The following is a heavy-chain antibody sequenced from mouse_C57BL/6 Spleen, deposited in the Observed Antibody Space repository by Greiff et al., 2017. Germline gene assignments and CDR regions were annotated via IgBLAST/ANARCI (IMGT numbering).Heavy chain of an antibody. V-gene: IGHV5-16*01. Sequence: DVMLVESEGGLVQPGSSMKLSCTASGFTFSDYYMAWVRQVPEKGLEWVANINYDGSSTYYLDSLKSRFIISRDNAKNILYLQMSSLKSEDTATYYCARVDDYGWYFDVWGTGTTVTVSS. CDR3: ARVDDYGWYFDV. CDR1: GFTFSDYY. CDR2: INYDGSST. D-gene: IGHD2-4*01. J-gene: IGHJ1*03.